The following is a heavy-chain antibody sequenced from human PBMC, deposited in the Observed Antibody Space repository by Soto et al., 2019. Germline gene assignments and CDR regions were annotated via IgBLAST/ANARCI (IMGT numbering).Heavy chain of an antibody. CDR1: GFTFSDHY. J-gene: IGHJ3*02. CDR3: ARGYDFGCGQDAFDI. CDR2: TRNKANSYTT. Sequence: GGSLRLSCAASGFTFSDHYMDWVRQAPGKGLEWVARTRNKANSYTTEYAASVKGRFTISRDDSKNSLYLQMNSLKTEDTAVYYCARGYDFGCGQDAFDIWGQGTMVTVSS. D-gene: IGHD3-3*01. V-gene: IGHV3-72*01.